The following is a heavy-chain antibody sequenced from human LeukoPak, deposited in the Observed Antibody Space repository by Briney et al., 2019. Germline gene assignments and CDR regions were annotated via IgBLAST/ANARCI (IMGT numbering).Heavy chain of an antibody. V-gene: IGHV4-39*07. Sequence: SETLPLTCTVSGGSISSSSYYWGWIRQPPGKGLEWIGSIYYSGSTYYNPSLKSRVTISVDTSKNQFSLKLSSVTAADTAVYYCARLTYYYDSSGYYYVGFDLWGRGTLVTVSS. J-gene: IGHJ2*01. CDR3: ARLTYYYDSSGYYYVGFDL. D-gene: IGHD3-22*01. CDR2: IYYSGST. CDR1: GGSISSSSYY.